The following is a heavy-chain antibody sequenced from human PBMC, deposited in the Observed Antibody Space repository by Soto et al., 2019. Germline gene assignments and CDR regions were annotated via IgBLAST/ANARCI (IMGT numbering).Heavy chain of an antibody. D-gene: IGHD3-22*01. CDR1: GFTFSSYW. CDR2: IKQDGSEK. CDR3: ARTPGTSSYYYDSSGYYAGYYYYGMDV. Sequence: GGSLRLSCAASGFTFSSYWMSWVRQAPGKGLEWVANIKQDGSEKYYVDSVKGRFTISRDNAKNSLYLQMNSLRAEDTTVYYCARTPGTSSYYYDSSGYYAGYYYYGMDVWGQGTTVTISS. V-gene: IGHV3-7*01. J-gene: IGHJ6*02.